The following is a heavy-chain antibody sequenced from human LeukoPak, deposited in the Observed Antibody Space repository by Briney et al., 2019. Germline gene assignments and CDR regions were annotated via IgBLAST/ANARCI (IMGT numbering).Heavy chain of an antibody. CDR3: ARERRSDYGMDV. J-gene: IGHJ6*02. V-gene: IGHV4-59*01. Sequence: PSETLSLTCTVSGGSISSYYWSWIRQPPGKGLEWIGYIYYSGSTNYNPSLKSRVTISVDTSKNQLSLKLSSVTAADTAVYYCARERRSDYGMDVWGQGTTVTVSS. CDR2: IYYSGST. CDR1: GGSISSYY.